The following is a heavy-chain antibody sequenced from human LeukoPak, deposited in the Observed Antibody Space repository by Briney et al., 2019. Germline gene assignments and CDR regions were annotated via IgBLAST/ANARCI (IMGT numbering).Heavy chain of an antibody. Sequence: GGSLRLSCAASEFTFSSYAMHWVRQAPGKGLEWVAVISYDGSNKYYADSVKGRFTISRDNSKNTLYLQMNSLRAEDTAVYYCARGVAGTPLTDYWGQGTLVTISS. CDR2: ISYDGSNK. CDR1: EFTFSSYA. V-gene: IGHV3-30*04. D-gene: IGHD6-19*01. J-gene: IGHJ4*02. CDR3: ARGVAGTPLTDY.